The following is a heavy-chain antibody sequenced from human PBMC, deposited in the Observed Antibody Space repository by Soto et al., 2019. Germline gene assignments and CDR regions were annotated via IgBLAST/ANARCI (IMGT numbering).Heavy chain of an antibody. CDR2: ISWNSGSI. CDR1: GFTFDDYA. D-gene: IGHD3-10*01. Sequence: GGSLRLSCAASGFTFDDYAMHWVRQAPGKGLEWVSGISWNSGSIGYADSVKGRFTISRDNAKNSLYLQMNSLRAEDTALYYCAKGGSVTMVRGVIPFDYWGQGTLVTVSS. J-gene: IGHJ4*02. V-gene: IGHV3-9*01. CDR3: AKGGSVTMVRGVIPFDY.